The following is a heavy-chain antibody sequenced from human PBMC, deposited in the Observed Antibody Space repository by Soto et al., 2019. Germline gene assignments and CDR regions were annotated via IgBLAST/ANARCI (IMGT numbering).Heavy chain of an antibody. CDR3: VHSRCGGDCLQSYSSHYYYGMDV. J-gene: IGHJ6*02. CDR1: GSSLNPVGPP. D-gene: IGHD2-21*02. CDR2: FYWANDK. V-gene: IGHV2-5*02. Sequence: QITLKESGPTLGKPKQTLTLTCTFSGSSLNPVGPPVAWTRRPPAKPLECLALFYWANDKRYSPSLRSRLTITKDTSKNQVVLSMTNMDPVDAATYYCVHSRCGGDCLQSYSSHYYYGMDVWGQGTTVTVSS.